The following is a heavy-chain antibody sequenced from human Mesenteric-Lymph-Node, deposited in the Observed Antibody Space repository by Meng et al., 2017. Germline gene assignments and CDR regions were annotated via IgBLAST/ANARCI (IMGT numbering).Heavy chain of an antibody. D-gene: IGHD1-26*01. CDR1: GGSISSGGYY. Sequence: SETLSFTCTVSGGSISSGGYYWSWIRQHPGKGLEWIGYIYYSGSTYYNPSLKSRVTISVDTSKNQFSLKLSSVTAADTAVYYCASRSGSYYWGFDPWGQGTLVTVSS. CDR3: ASRSGSYYWGFDP. CDR2: IYYSGST. V-gene: IGHV4-31*03. J-gene: IGHJ5*02.